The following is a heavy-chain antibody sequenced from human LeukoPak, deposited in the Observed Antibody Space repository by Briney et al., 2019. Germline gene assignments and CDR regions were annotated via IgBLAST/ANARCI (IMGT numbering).Heavy chain of an antibody. Sequence: SETLSLTCTVSGDSFSSSYWGWIRQPAGKGVEWIGRIHTSGSTYYSPSLKSRVTMSVDTSTNQFSLKLSSVTAADTAMYYCARVRLGRGLDYWGQGTLATVSS. CDR3: ARVRLGRGLDY. V-gene: IGHV4-4*07. CDR1: GDSFSSSY. CDR2: IHTSGST. D-gene: IGHD6-19*01. J-gene: IGHJ4*02.